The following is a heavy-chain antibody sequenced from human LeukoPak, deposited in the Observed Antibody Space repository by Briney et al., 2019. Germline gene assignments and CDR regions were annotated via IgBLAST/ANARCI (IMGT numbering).Heavy chain of an antibody. J-gene: IGHJ6*03. V-gene: IGHV3-7*03. CDR3: ARGIVATHSKVYYYYYYMDV. CDR1: GFTFTKFW. Sequence: GGSLRLSCEASGFTFTKFWMSWVRQAPGKGLEWVANIQEDGKKENYVDSVRGRFTISRDNAKNSLYLQMNSLRAEDTAFYYCARGIVATHSKVYYYYYYMDVWGKGTTVTVSS. CDR2: IQEDGKKE. D-gene: IGHD5-12*01.